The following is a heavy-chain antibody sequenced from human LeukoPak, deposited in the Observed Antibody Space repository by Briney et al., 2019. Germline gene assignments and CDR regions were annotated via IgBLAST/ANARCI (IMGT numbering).Heavy chain of an antibody. Sequence: PSETLSLTCTVSGGSISSGGYYCTWIRQHPGKGLEWIGYIYYSGSTYYNPSLKSRVTISVDTSKNQLSLEINSVTAADTAVYYCARVLYNDYGDYGLQHWGQGTLVTVSS. D-gene: IGHD4-17*01. J-gene: IGHJ1*01. CDR1: GGSISSGGYY. CDR3: ARVLYNDYGDYGLQH. CDR2: IYYSGST. V-gene: IGHV4-31*03.